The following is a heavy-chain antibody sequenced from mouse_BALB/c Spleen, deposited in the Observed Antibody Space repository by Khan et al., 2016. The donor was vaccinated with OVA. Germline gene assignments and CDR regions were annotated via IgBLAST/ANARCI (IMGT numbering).Heavy chain of an antibody. V-gene: IGHV5-12-2*01. J-gene: IGHJ2*01. Sequence: EVELVESGGGLVQPGGSLKLSCATSGFTFSSYTMSWVRQTPEKRLEWVAYITNGDSSTYNSDTVKGRFTISRDNAKNTLYLQMSSLKSEDTAMYYCARQTLGYYFDYWGQGTTLTVSS. D-gene: IGHD3-1*01. CDR2: ITNGDSST. CDR3: ARQTLGYYFDY. CDR1: GFTFSSYT.